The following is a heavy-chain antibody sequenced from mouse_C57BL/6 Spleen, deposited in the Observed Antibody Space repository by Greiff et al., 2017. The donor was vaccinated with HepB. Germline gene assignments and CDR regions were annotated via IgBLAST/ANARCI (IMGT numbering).Heavy chain of an antibody. V-gene: IGHV5-17*01. J-gene: IGHJ4*01. D-gene: IGHD1-1*01. Sequence: EVQRVESGGGLVKPGGSLKLSCAASGFTFSDYGMHWVRQAPEKGLEWVAYISSGSSTIYYADTVKGRFTISRDNAKNTLFLQMTRLRSEDTAMYYCARSPTVVAHYYAMDYWGQGTSVTVSS. CDR2: ISSGSSTI. CDR3: ARSPTVVAHYYAMDY. CDR1: GFTFSDYG.